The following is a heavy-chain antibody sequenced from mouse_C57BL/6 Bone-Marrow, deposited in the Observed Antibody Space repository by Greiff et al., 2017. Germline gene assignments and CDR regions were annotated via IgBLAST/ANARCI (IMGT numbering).Heavy chain of an antibody. D-gene: IGHD2-2*01. CDR1: GYSFTGYY. J-gene: IGHJ3*01. CDR2: INPSTGGT. V-gene: IGHV1-42*01. CDR3: ARSMVTTGFAY. Sequence: VQLQQSGPELVKPGASVKISCKASGYSFTGYYMNWVKQSPEKSLEWIGEINPSTGGTTYNQKFKAKATLTVDKSSSTAYMQLKSLTSEDSAVYYCARSMVTTGFAYWGQGTLVTVSA.